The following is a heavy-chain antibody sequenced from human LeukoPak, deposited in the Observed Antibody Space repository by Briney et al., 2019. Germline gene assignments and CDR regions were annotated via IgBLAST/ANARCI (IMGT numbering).Heavy chain of an antibody. D-gene: IGHD1-26*01. CDR1: GGSISSYY. Sequence: NPSETLSLTCTVSGGSISSYYWSWIRQPPGKGLEWIGYIYYSGSTNYNPSLKSRVTISVDTSKNQFSLKLSSVTAADTAVYYRARAAYSGSYYDFDYWGQGTLVTVSS. CDR3: ARAAYSGSYYDFDY. CDR2: IYYSGST. V-gene: IGHV4-59*08. J-gene: IGHJ4*02.